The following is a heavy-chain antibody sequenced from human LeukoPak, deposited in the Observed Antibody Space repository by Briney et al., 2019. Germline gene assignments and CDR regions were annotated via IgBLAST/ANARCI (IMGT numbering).Heavy chain of an antibody. CDR1: GFTFDDYA. D-gene: IGHD4-23*01. CDR3: AKEIYGGNSYFDY. V-gene: IGHV3-9*01. J-gene: IGHJ4*02. Sequence: GGSLRLSCAASGFTFDDYAMHWVRQAPGKGLEWVSGISWNSGSIGYADSVKGRFTISRDNAKNSLYLQMNSLRAEDTALYYCAKEIYGGNSYFDYWGQGTLVTVSS. CDR2: ISWNSGSI.